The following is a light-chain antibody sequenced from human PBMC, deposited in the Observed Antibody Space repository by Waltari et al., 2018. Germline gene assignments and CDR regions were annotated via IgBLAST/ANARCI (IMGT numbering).Light chain of an antibody. CDR1: SRDVGSYNL. CDR2: EVS. Sequence: QSALTQPASVSGSPGQSITISCTGTSRDVGSYNLVSWYQQHPGKAPKVMIYEVSKRPSGVSNRFSGSKSGNTASLTISGLQAEDEADYYCCSYAGSYSFFYVFGTGTKVTVL. V-gene: IGLV2-23*02. J-gene: IGLJ1*01. CDR3: CSYAGSYSFFYV.